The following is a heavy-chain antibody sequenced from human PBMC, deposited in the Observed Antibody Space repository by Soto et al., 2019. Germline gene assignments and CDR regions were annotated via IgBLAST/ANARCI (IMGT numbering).Heavy chain of an antibody. J-gene: IGHJ6*01. CDR2: IRGSGGST. CDR3: PNYEGGLDMDA. Sequence: GLLRLSCAAAGFTLSSYDMSWVRQATGEGLEWVSAIRGSGGSTNYADSVEGRFTISRDSSKNTLFLQMNSLRAEDTAVYYCPNYEGGLDMDACGPGPTATV. D-gene: IGHD2-15*01. V-gene: IGHV3-23*01. CDR1: GFTLSSYD.